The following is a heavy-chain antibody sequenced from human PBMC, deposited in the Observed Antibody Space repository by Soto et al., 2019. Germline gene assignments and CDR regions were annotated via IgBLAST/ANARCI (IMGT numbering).Heavy chain of an antibody. D-gene: IGHD3-22*01. Sequence: QVQLVQSGAEVKKPGSSVKVSCKASGGTFSSYAISWVRQAPGQGLEWMGGIIPIFGTANYAQKFQGRVTITADKSTSTAYMELSSLRSEDTAVYYCARESTPVSSDSSGFLSANRGAEFTRGGVYYYGMDVWGQGTTVTVSS. V-gene: IGHV1-69*06. CDR2: IIPIFGTA. J-gene: IGHJ6*02. CDR3: ARESTPVSSDSSGFLSANRGAEFTRGGVYYYGMDV. CDR1: GGTFSSYA.